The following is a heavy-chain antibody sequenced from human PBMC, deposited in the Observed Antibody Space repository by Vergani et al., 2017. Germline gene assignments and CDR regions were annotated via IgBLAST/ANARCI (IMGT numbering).Heavy chain of an antibody. V-gene: IGHV4-59*02. CDR3: ARSRIYYGAGSPDY. CDR2: VSFRGDT. J-gene: IGHJ4*02. CDR1: GVSVKSYY. D-gene: IGHD3-10*01. Sequence: QVKLQESGPRLVKASEILSPTCTIAGVSVKSYYRSWIRQPPGKGLEWMGYVSFRGDTLYDPYVKGRMTISLNTSSNQFSLYLTSVTAADTAVYYCARSRIYYGAGSPDYWGQGTLVTVSS.